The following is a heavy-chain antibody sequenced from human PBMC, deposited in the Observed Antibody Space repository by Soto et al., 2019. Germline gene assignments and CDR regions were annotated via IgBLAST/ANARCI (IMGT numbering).Heavy chain of an antibody. CDR2: IIPIFGTA. CDR1: GGTFSSYA. V-gene: IGHV1-69*13. Sequence: SVKVSCKASGGTFSSYAISWVRQAPGQGLEWMGGIIPIFGTANYAQKFQGRVTITADESTSTAYMELSSLRSEDTAVYYCASWAGSGSYYIPDYYFDYWGQGTLVTVSS. D-gene: IGHD3-10*01. CDR3: ASWAGSGSYYIPDYYFDY. J-gene: IGHJ4*02.